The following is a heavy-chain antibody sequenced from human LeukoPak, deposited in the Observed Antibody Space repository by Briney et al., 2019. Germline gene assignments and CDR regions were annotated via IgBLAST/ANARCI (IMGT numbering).Heavy chain of an antibody. CDR1: GFTFSDYY. D-gene: IGHD4-11*01. CDR3: ARDVGRDTITTEIEY. J-gene: IGHJ4*02. V-gene: IGHV3-30-3*01. CDR2: ISSDGNKK. Sequence: PGGSLRLSCAASGFTFSDYYMSWIRQAPGKGLEWVAVISSDGNKKNYADSVKGRFTISKDSSKNTLYLLMNTLRAEDTALYYCARDVGRDTITTEIEYWGQGTLVTVSS.